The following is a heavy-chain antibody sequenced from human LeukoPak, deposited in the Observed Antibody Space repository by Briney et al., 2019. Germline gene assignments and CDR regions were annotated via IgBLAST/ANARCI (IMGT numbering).Heavy chain of an antibody. V-gene: IGHV4-30-4*01. CDR2: IYYSGST. CDR1: GGSISSYY. Sequence: SETLSLTCTVSGGSISSYYWSWIRQPPGKGLEWIGYIYYSGSTYYNPSLKSRVTTSVDTSKNQFSLKLSSVTAADTAVYYCARDPFNYYDSSGLDYRGQGTLVTVSS. D-gene: IGHD3-22*01. CDR3: ARDPFNYYDSSGLDY. J-gene: IGHJ4*02.